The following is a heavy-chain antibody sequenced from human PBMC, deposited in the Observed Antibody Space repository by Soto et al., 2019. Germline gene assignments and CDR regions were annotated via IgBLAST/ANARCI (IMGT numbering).Heavy chain of an antibody. Sequence: QVQLVQSGTEVKKPGSSVKVSCTASGGTFGSYAISWVRQAPGQGLEWMGGIIPIPGTANYAQKFQGRVTIAADESTSTAYLELSSLRSDDTAVYYCARSQVSSTSLEIYYYYYYGMDVWGQGTTVTVSS. V-gene: IGHV1-69*01. CDR1: GGTFGSYA. CDR3: ARSQVSSTSLEIYYYYYYGMDV. J-gene: IGHJ6*02. D-gene: IGHD2-2*01. CDR2: IIPIPGTA.